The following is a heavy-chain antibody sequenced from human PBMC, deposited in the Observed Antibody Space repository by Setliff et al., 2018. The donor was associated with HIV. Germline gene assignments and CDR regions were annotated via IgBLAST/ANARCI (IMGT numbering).Heavy chain of an antibody. Sequence: GGSLRLSCAASGFTFSSYWMHWVRQAPGKGLVWVSRLNTDGSSTKYADSVKGRFTISRDNAKNTLYLQMNSLRAEDTAVYYCAKIQNPQGYYYDSSGYYPHPGSPDYWGQGTLVTVSS. CDR3: AKIQNPQGYYYDSSGYYPHPGSPDY. D-gene: IGHD3-22*01. J-gene: IGHJ4*02. V-gene: IGHV3-74*03. CDR1: GFTFSSYW. CDR2: LNTDGSST.